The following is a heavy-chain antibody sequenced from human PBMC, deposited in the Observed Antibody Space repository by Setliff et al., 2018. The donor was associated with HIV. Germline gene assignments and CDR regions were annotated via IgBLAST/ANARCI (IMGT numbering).Heavy chain of an antibody. Sequence: SGPTLVNPTQTLTLTCTFSGFSLSTSGVGVGWIRQPPGKALEWLALIYWNDDKRYSPSLKSRLTITKDTSKNQVVLTMTNMDPVDTATYYCAHRLSYYDTSGYYSYNFDYWGQGTLVTVSS. V-gene: IGHV2-5*01. CDR2: IYWNDDK. CDR3: AHRLSYYDTSGYYSYNFDY. CDR1: GFSLSTSGVG. D-gene: IGHD3-22*01. J-gene: IGHJ4*02.